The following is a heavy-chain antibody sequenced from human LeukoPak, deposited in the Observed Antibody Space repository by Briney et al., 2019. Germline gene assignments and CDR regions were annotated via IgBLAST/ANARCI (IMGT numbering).Heavy chain of an antibody. CDR3: ARGYPHDYGDYRAPSYYYYYMDV. D-gene: IGHD4-17*01. CDR1: GYTFTGYY. V-gene: IGHV1-2*02. Sequence: ASVKVSCKASGYTFTGYYMHWVRQAPGQGLQWMGWINPNGGDTDYAQKFQGRVTITRDTSASTAYMELSSLRSEDMAVYYCARGYPHDYGDYRAPSYYYYYMDVWGKGTTVTVSS. CDR2: INPNGGDT. J-gene: IGHJ6*03.